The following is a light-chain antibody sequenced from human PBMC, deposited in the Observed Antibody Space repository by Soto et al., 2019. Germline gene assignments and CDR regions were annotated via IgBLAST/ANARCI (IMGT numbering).Light chain of an antibody. CDR1: SSNIGSNY. J-gene: IGLJ1*01. V-gene: IGLV1-47*01. CDR2: RNN. CDR3: AAWDDSLSGYV. Sequence: QSVLTQPPSASGTPGQRVTISCSGSSSNIGSNYVYWYQQLPGTAPKLLLYRNNQRPSGVPDRFSGSKSGTSASLAISGLRSEDEADYSCAAWDDSLSGYVFGTGTKLTVL.